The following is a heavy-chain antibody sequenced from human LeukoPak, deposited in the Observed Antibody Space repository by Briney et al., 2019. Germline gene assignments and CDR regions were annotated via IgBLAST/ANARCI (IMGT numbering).Heavy chain of an antibody. CDR2: MSPNSGNT. Sequence: APVKVSCKASGYTFLSYDINWVRQATGQGLEWMGWMSPNSGNTGYAQQFQGRVTMTRDTSISTAYMELRSLTSEDTAVYYCARDWGYYDSSGYYYWQGFDYWGQGTLVTVSS. D-gene: IGHD3-22*01. CDR1: GYTFLSYD. J-gene: IGHJ4*02. CDR3: ARDWGYYDSSGYYYWQGFDY. V-gene: IGHV1-8*01.